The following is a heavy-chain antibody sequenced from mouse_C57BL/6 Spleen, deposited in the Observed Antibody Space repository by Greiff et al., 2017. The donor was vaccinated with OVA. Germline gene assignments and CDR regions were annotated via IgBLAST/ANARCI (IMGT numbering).Heavy chain of an antibody. D-gene: IGHD2-1*01. CDR3: ASYGNSAWFAD. V-gene: IGHV1-85*01. Sequence: VQLQQSGPELVKPGASVKLSCKASGYTFTSYDINWVKQRPGQGLEWIGWIYPRDGSTKYNEKFKGKATLTVDTSSSTAYMELHSLTSEDSAVYFCASYGNSAWFADWGQGTLVTVSA. J-gene: IGHJ3*01. CDR2: IYPRDGST. CDR1: GYTFTSYD.